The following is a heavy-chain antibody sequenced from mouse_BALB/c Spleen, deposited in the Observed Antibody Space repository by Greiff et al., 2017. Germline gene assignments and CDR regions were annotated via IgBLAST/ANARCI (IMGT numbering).Heavy chain of an antibody. CDR3: ARRGNYYAMDY. J-gene: IGHJ4*01. Sequence: DVQLQESGPELVKPGASVKISCKASGYTFTDYNMHWVKQSHGKSLEWIGYIYPYNGGTGYNQKFKSKATLTVDNSSSTAYMELRSLTSEDSAVYYCARRGNYYAMDYWGQGTSVTVSS. CDR1: GYTFTDYN. CDR2: IYPYNGGT. V-gene: IGHV1S29*02.